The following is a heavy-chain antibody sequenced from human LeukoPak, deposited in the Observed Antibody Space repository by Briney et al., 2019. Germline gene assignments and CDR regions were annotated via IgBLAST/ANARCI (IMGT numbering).Heavy chain of an antibody. CDR3: ARGYYCSSTSCYPRYYYYYMDV. Sequence: SETLSLTCAVYGGSFSGYYWSWIRQPPGKGLEWIGEINHSGSTNYNPSLKSRVTISVDTSENQFSLKLSSVTAADTAVYYCARGYYCSSTSCYPRYYYYYMDVWGKGTTVTVSS. CDR2: INHSGST. V-gene: IGHV4-34*01. J-gene: IGHJ6*03. D-gene: IGHD2-2*01. CDR1: GGSFSGYY.